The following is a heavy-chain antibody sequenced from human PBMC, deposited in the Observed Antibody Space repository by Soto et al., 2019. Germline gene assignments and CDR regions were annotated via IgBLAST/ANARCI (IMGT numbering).Heavy chain of an antibody. D-gene: IGHD2-2*01. V-gene: IGHV3-9*01. CDR3: AKSNGYCTTTTCLTSMDV. J-gene: IGHJ6*02. Sequence: PGGSLRLSCAASGFTFDDYAMNWVRQAPGKGLEWVSGISWNSGDIGYADSVKGRFTISRDNAMTSLYLQMSSLRPEDTALYYCAKSNGYCTTTTCLTSMDVWGQVTTVTVSS. CDR2: ISWNSGDI. CDR1: GFTFDDYA.